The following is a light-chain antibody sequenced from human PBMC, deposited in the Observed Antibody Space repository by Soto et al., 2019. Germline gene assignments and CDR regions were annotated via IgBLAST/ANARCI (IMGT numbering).Light chain of an antibody. CDR2: EGS. Sequence: QSAPTQPASVSGSPGQSITISCTGTSSDVGSYNLVSWYQQHPGKAPKLMIYEGSKRPSGVSNRFSGSKSGNTASLTISGLQAEDEADYYCCSYAGSRNVVFGGGTKLTVL. V-gene: IGLV2-23*01. CDR1: SSDVGSYNL. J-gene: IGLJ2*01. CDR3: CSYAGSRNVV.